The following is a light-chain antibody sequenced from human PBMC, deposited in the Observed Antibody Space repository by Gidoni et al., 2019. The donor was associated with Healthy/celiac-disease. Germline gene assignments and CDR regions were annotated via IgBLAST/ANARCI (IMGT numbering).Light chain of an antibody. CDR3: YSTDSSGNHGV. V-gene: IGLV3-10*01. CDR2: EDS. J-gene: IGLJ2*01. CDR1: ALPKKY. Sequence: SYALPQPPSVVASPAQTARITCSGDALPKKYAYWYQQKSGQPPVLVIYEDSKRPPGIPESFSGSSSGTMATLTISGAQVEDEADYYCYSTDSSGNHGVFGGGTKLTVL.